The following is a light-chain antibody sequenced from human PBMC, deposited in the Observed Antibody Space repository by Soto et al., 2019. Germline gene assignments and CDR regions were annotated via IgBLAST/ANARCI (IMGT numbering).Light chain of an antibody. CDR3: QQYGSSPQT. CDR2: GAS. V-gene: IGKV3-20*01. CDR1: QSLTVTH. Sequence: EVVLTQSPGTLSLSPGDTATLSCKASQSLTVTHLAWPLAWYQQRPGQAPRLLVYGASTRAAGIADRFSGSGSGRDFTLTINRLEPEDFAVYYCQQYGSSPQTFGQGTKVDI. J-gene: IGKJ1*01.